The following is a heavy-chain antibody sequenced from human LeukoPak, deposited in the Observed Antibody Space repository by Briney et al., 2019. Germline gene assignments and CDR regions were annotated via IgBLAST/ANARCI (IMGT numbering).Heavy chain of an antibody. J-gene: IGHJ5*02. CDR2: INHSGST. CDR1: GGSFSGYY. D-gene: IGHD5-12*01. CDR3: ARPRGYSGYEWFNWFDP. V-gene: IGHV4-34*01. Sequence: SETLSLTCAVYGGSFSGYYWSWIRQPPGKGLEWMGEINHSGSTNYNPSLKSRVTISVDTSKNQFSLKLSSVTAADTAGYYCARPRGYSGYEWFNWFDPWGQGTLVTVSS.